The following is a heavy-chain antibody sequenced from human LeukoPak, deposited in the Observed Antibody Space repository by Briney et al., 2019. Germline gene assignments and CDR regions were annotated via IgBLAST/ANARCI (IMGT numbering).Heavy chain of an antibody. J-gene: IGHJ4*02. D-gene: IGHD4-17*01. Sequence: PSETLSLTCTVSGGSISSSSYYWGWIRQPPGKGLEWIGSIYYSGSTYYNPSLKSRVTISVDTSKNQFSLKLSSVTAADTAVYYCAGETNAVTTPFDYWGQGTLVTVSS. CDR2: IYYSGST. CDR3: AGETNAVTTPFDY. V-gene: IGHV4-39*07. CDR1: GGSISSSSYY.